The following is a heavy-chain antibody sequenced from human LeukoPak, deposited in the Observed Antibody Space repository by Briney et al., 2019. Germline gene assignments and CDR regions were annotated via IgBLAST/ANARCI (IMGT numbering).Heavy chain of an antibody. CDR2: IHSGGST. V-gene: IGHV3-66*02. CDR1: GFSVSSHY. D-gene: IGHD3-10*01. J-gene: IGHJ3*02. CDR3: AGLAGDS. Sequence: PGGSLRLSCAASGFSVSSHYMSWVRQAPGKGLEWVSVIHSGGSTYHAGSVKGQFTISRDSSKNTVYLQMISMRVEETAVYLCAGLAGDSWSQGTMVTVSS.